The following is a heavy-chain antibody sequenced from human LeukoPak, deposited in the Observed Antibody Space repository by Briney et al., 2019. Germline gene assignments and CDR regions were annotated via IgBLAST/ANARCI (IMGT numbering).Heavy chain of an antibody. CDR1: GFTVSSNY. Sequence: GGSLRLSCAASGFTVSSNYMSWVRQAPGKGLEWVSVIYSGGNTYYAESVRGRFTVSRDNSKNTLYLQMNSLRAEDTAVYYCAKRTEGEYYYYMDVWGKGTTVTVSS. CDR3: AKRTEGEYYYYMDV. D-gene: IGHD1-1*01. V-gene: IGHV3-53*01. J-gene: IGHJ6*03. CDR2: IYSGGNT.